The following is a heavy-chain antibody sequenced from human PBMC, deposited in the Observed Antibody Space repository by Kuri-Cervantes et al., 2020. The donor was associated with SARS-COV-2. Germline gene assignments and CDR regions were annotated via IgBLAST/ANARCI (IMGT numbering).Heavy chain of an antibody. V-gene: IGHV4-4*02. Sequence: GSLRLSCAVSGGSISSSNWWSWVRQPPGKGLEWIGEIYHSGSTNYNPSLKSRVTISVDKSKNQFSLKLSSVTAADTAVYYCARGLYYYDSSGYYFFWYFDLWGRGTLVTVSS. J-gene: IGHJ2*01. CDR2: IYHSGST. CDR3: ARGLYYYDSSGYYFFWYFDL. D-gene: IGHD3-22*01. CDR1: GGSISSSNW.